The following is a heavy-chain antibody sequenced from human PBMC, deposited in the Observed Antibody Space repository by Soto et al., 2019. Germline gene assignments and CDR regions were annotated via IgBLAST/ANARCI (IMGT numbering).Heavy chain of an antibody. CDR3: ARMEGGSSGWYDY. D-gene: IGHD6-19*01. CDR2: IIPILGIA. Sequence: VKVSCKASGGTFSSYTISWVRQAPGQGLEWMGRIIPILGIANYAQKFQGRVTITADKSTSTAYMELSSLRSEDTAVYYCARMEGGSSGWYDYWGQGTLVTVSS. J-gene: IGHJ4*02. CDR1: GGTFSSYT. V-gene: IGHV1-69*02.